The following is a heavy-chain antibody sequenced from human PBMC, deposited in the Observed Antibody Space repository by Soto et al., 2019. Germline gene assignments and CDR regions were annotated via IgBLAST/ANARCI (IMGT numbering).Heavy chain of an antibody. CDR2: ISSSSSTI. D-gene: IGHD6-6*01. J-gene: IGHJ4*02. CDR3: ARSGSSAPNYYFDY. Sequence: GGSLRLSCAASGFTFSSYSMNWVRQAPGKGLEWVSYISSSSSTIYYADSVKGRFTISRDNAKNSLYLQMNSLRAEDTAVYYCARSGSSAPNYYFDYWGQGTLVTVSS. CDR1: GFTFSSYS. V-gene: IGHV3-48*01.